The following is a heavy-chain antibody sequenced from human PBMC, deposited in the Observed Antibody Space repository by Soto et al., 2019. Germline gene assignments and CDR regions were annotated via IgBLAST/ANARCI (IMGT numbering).Heavy chain of an antibody. V-gene: IGHV1-69*12. CDR1: GGTFSTYA. J-gene: IGHJ6*02. CDR3: ARGEYDVVVMAVTSRGYHHAYHGLDV. D-gene: IGHD2-15*01. Sequence: QDHLVQSGAAVKKPASSGKISCRSTGGTFSTYAFRWVRQAPGQGLEWMGGIIPMFATPIYAQKYQGRVTITAYATPSPAYMEGTSLRSNDTAVYFCARGEYDVVVMAVTSRGYHHAYHGLDVWGQGASVTVSS. CDR2: IIPMFATP.